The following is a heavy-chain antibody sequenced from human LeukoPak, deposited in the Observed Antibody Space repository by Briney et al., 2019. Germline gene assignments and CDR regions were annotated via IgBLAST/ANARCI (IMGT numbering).Heavy chain of an antibody. CDR1: GGTFSSYT. CDR3: ARSGSGSYSVY. V-gene: IGHV1-69*13. CDR2: IIPIFGTS. D-gene: IGHD3-10*01. Sequence: ASVKVSCKASGGTFSSYTINWVRQAPGQGLEWMGGIIPIFGTSNSAQKFQGRVTITADESTSTAYMELSSLRSEDTAVYYCARSGSGSYSVYWGQGTLVTVSS. J-gene: IGHJ4*02.